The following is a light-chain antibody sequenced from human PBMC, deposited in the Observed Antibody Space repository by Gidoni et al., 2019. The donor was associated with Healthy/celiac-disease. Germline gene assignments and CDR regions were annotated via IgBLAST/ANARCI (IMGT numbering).Light chain of an antibody. V-gene: IGKV1-39*01. CDR3: QPSYSTPFP. CDR1: KSISSY. Sequence: DIQMTQSPSSLSASVGDRVTITCRASKSISSYLNWYQQKPGKAPKRLIYAASSLQSGVPSRFSGSGSGTDFTLTISSLQPEDFATYYCQPSYSTPFPFGPGTKVDIK. J-gene: IGKJ3*01. CDR2: AAS.